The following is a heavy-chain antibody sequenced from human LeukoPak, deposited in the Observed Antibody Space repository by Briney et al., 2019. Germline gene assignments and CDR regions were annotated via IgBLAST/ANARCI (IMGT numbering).Heavy chain of an antibody. V-gene: IGHV4-59*08. J-gene: IGHJ3*02. CDR2: FYYSGST. CDR1: GGSISSSY. D-gene: IGHD1-26*01. CDR3: ARWGGNYYDTDAFDI. Sequence: SETLSLTCTVSGGSISSSYWSWIRQPPGKGLEWIGYFYYSGSTNYNPSLKSRVTISVDTSKNQFSLKLSSVTAADTAVYYCARWGGNYYDTDAFDIWGQGTMVTVSS.